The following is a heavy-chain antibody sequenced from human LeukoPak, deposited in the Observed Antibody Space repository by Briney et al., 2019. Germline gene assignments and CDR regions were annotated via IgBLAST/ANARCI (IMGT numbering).Heavy chain of an antibody. V-gene: IGHV3-21*01. D-gene: IGHD4-17*01. Sequence: GGSLRLSCAASGFTFSSYSMNWVRQAPGKGLEWVSSISSSSSYIYYADSVKGRFTISRDNAKNSLYLQMNSLRAEDTAVYYCARGATVTTTYLGCWGQGTLVTVSS. CDR2: ISSSSSYI. CDR3: ARGATVTTTYLGC. J-gene: IGHJ4*02. CDR1: GFTFSSYS.